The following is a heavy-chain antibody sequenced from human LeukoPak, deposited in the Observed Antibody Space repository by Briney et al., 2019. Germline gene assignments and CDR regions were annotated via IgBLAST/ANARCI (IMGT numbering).Heavy chain of an antibody. CDR3: ARVPGYYYDSSGYYP. CDR1: GFTFSSYS. D-gene: IGHD3-22*01. CDR2: ISSSSSYI. V-gene: IGHV3-21*01. J-gene: IGHJ5*02. Sequence: GGSLRLSWAASGFTFSSYSMNWVRQAPGQGLESVSSISSSSSYIYYADSVKGRFTISRDNAKNSLYLQMNSLRAEDTAVYYCARVPGYYYDSSGYYPWGQGTLVTVSS.